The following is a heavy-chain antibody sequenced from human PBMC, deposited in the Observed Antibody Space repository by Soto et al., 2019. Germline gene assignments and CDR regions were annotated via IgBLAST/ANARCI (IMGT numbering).Heavy chain of an antibody. Sequence: GGSLRLSCAASGFTFNKYGMHWVRQAPGKGLEWVSVISGSDSTTYYADSVKGRFTISRDNSKNTLYLQMNSLRVEDTAVYYCAKGGVYGSGTYYRFDYWGQGALVTVSS. D-gene: IGHD3-10*01. CDR1: GFTFNKYG. V-gene: IGHV3-23*01. CDR2: ISGSDSTT. CDR3: AKGGVYGSGTYYRFDY. J-gene: IGHJ4*02.